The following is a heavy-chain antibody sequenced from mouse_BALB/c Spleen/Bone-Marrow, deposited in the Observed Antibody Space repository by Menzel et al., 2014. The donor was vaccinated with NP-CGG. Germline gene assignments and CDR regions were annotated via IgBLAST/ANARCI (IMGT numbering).Heavy chain of an antibody. V-gene: IGHV1S81*02. D-gene: IGHD2-13*01. J-gene: IGHJ3*01. CDR3: TREGDSPFAY. CDR1: GYTFTSYY. Sequence: VQLQQSGAELVKPGASVKLSCMASGYTFTSYYMYWVKQRPGQGLEWIGEINPSNGGTNFNEKSKSKATLTVDKSSSTAYMQLSSLTSEDSAVYYCTREGDSPFAYWGQGTLVTVSA. CDR2: INPSNGGT.